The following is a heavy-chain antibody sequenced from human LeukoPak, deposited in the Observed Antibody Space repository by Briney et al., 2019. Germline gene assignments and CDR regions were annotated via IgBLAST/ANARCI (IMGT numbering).Heavy chain of an antibody. D-gene: IGHD6-6*01. V-gene: IGHV4-38-2*02. CDR3: ARDRSIAARRRGDFDY. J-gene: IGHJ4*02. Sequence: SETLSLTCTVSGGSITGYYWSWIRQPPGKGLEWIGSMYHSGSTYYNPSLKSRVTISVDTSKNQFSLKLSSVTAADTAVYYCARDRSIAARRRGDFDYWGQGTLVTVSS. CDR1: GGSITGYY. CDR2: MYHSGST.